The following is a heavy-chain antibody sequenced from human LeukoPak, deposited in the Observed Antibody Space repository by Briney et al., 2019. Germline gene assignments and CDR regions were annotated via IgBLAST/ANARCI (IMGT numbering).Heavy chain of an antibody. J-gene: IGHJ4*02. CDR2: IYYCGST. V-gene: IGHV4-59*01. D-gene: IGHD6-19*01. Sequence: SETLSLTCTASGGSISSYYWSWIRQPPGQGLEWIGYIYYCGSTNYNPSLKSRVTISVHTSKNQFSLKLSSVTAADTAVYYCARAAGSGWTPFDYWGQGTLDTVSS. CDR3: ARAAGSGWTPFDY. CDR1: GGSISSYY.